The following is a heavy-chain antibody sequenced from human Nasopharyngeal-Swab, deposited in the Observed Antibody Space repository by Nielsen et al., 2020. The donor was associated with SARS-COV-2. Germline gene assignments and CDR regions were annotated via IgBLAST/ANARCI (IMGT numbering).Heavy chain of an antibody. CDR1: VFTFSSYA. D-gene: IGHD4-17*01. J-gene: IGHJ4*02. CDR2: ISGSGGST. CDR3: AKGPLRTTVPDYFDY. V-gene: IGHV3-23*01. Sequence: GGSLRLSCAASVFTFSSYAMSWVRQAPGKGLEWVSGISGSGGSTYYADSVKGRFTISRYNSKNTLYLQMNSLRAEDTAVYYCAKGPLRTTVPDYFDYWGQGTLVTVSS.